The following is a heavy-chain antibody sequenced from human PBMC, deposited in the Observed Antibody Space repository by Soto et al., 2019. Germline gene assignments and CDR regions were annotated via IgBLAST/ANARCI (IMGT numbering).Heavy chain of an antibody. CDR2: INPNSGGT. CDR3: AKSDIVVVVAATPKPDEKYYYYYGMDV. CDR1: GYTFTGYY. Sequence: ASVKVSCKASGYTFTGYYMHWVRQAPGQGLEWMGWINPNSGGTNYAQKFQGWVTMTRDTSISTAYMELSRLRSDDTAVYYCAKSDIVVVVAATPKPDEKYYYYYGMDVWGQGTTVTVSS. V-gene: IGHV1-2*04. J-gene: IGHJ6*02. D-gene: IGHD2-15*01.